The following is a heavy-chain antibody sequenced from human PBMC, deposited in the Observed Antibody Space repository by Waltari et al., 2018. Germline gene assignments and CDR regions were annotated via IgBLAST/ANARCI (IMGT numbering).Heavy chain of an antibody. CDR3: ASAPRPMVSAPFDY. D-gene: IGHD2-15*01. Sequence: EVQLVESGGGLVQPGGSLRLSCSGFGFSDYTMAWVRQAPGKGLGWVSGISNGGDMTSYADSVKGRFTSSRDTSKNTLFLQMNGLRAEDTAIYDCASAPRPMVSAPFDYWGQGVLVTVSS. CDR2: ISNGGDMT. CDR1: GFSDYT. V-gene: IGHV3-23*04. J-gene: IGHJ4*02.